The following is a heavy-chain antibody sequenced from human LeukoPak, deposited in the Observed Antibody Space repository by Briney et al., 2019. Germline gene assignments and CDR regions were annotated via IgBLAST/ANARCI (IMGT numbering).Heavy chain of an antibody. V-gene: IGHV4-39*07. CDR2: LDFSGRT. Sequence: SETLSLTCNVSGGSISTSSYYWGWIRQSPVKGLEWIGNLDFSGRTNYNPSLKSRVTLSIDTSQTQSSLRLTSVTAADTAVYYCVTSVTVTFTPPAYWGRGALVTVSS. CDR3: VTSVTVTFTPPAY. J-gene: IGHJ4*02. D-gene: IGHD3-16*02. CDR1: GGSISTSSYY.